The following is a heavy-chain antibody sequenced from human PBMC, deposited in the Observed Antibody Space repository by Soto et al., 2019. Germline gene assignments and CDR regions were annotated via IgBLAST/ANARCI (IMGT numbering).Heavy chain of an antibody. J-gene: IGHJ4*02. CDR2: IIPILGIA. CDR1: GGTFSSYT. D-gene: IGHD6-13*01. V-gene: IGHV1-69*02. CDR3: ARGSSSSWDKPEGFCDY. Sequence: QVQLVQSGAEVKKPGSSVKVSCKASGGTFSSYTISWVRQAPGQGLEWMGRIIPILGIANYAQEFQGRVTITADKSTSTAYMELSSLRSEDTAVYYCARGSSSSWDKPEGFCDYWGQGTLVTVSS.